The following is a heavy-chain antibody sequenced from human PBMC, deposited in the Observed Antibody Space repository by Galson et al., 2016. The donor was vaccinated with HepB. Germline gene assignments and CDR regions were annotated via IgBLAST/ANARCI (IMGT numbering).Heavy chain of an antibody. CDR2: ISSSGIST. D-gene: IGHD3-16*01. Sequence: SLRLSCAASGFTLRSHSITWARQAPGKGLEWVSSISSSGISTFYADSVKGRFTISRDNAENSLYLQMNGLRAEDMAVYYCARFRGATHAAGFDYWGQGTLVTVSP. CDR3: ARFRGATHAAGFDY. V-gene: IGHV3-21*01. J-gene: IGHJ4*02. CDR1: GFTLRSHS.